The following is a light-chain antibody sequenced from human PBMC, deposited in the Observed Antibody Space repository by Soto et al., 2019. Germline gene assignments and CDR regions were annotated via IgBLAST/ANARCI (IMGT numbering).Light chain of an antibody. J-gene: IGKJ4*01. Sequence: DIQMTQSPSSLSASVGDSVTITCRASQSINIYLSWYQPKPGKAPKLLINVASTLQGGVPSRFSGSGSGTEFTLAISSLQPEDSATYYCQQSFSTPQNFGGGTRVEIK. CDR2: VAS. CDR3: QQSFSTPQN. CDR1: QSINIY. V-gene: IGKV1-39*01.